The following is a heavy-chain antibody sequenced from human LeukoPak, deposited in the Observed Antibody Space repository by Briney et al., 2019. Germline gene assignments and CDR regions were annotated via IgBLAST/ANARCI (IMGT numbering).Heavy chain of an antibody. CDR2: ISSSGSTK. D-gene: IGHD5-18*01. J-gene: IGHJ3*02. CDR3: ARERVDSNGNAFDM. Sequence: GGSLRLSCAASAFTLSSYEMDWVRQAPGKGLESVSHISSSGSTKYYAESMKGRFTISIDNAQNSLSLQMNSLRAEDTAVYYCARERVDSNGNAFDMWGQGTMVTVSS. V-gene: IGHV3-48*03. CDR1: AFTLSSYE.